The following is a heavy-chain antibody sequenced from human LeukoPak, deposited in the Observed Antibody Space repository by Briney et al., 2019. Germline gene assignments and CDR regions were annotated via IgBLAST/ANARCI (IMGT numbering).Heavy chain of an antibody. CDR2: ISSSGSTI. J-gene: IGHJ6*04. Sequence: GGSLRLSCAASGFTVSSNYMSWVRQAPGKGLEWVSYISSSGSTIYNADSVKGRFTISRDNAKNSLYLQMNSLRAEDTAVYYCAELGITMIGGVWGKGTTVTISS. CDR3: AELGITMIGGV. V-gene: IGHV3-11*04. CDR1: GFTVSSNY. D-gene: IGHD3-10*02.